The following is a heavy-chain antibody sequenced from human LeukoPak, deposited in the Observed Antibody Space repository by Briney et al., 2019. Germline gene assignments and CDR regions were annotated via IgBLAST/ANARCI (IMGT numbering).Heavy chain of an antibody. CDR2: INHSGST. J-gene: IGHJ6*03. CDR3: ARGLDGYNHYYYYYYMDV. Sequence: SETLSPTCAVYGGSFSGYYWSWIRQPPGKGLEWIGEINHSGSTNYNPSLKSRVTISVDTSKNQFSLKLSSVTAADTAVYYCARGLDGYNHYYYYYYMDVWGKGTTVTVSS. CDR1: GGSFSGYY. D-gene: IGHD5-24*01. V-gene: IGHV4-34*01.